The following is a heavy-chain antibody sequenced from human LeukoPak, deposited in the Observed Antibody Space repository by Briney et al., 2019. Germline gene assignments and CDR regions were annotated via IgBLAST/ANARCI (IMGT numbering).Heavy chain of an antibody. V-gene: IGHV3-23*01. J-gene: IGHJ5*02. CDR3: AKGAASGLVDWFDP. Sequence: GGSLRLSWAASGFTFSNFAMRWVRQAPGKGREWVSRITGDYAPYSADAAKARFTTSRDNSKNIVYLQMDSLRDDDTAVYYCAKGAASGLVDWFDPWGQGTLVTVSS. CDR1: GFTFSNFA. CDR2: ITGDYAP. D-gene: IGHD3-22*01.